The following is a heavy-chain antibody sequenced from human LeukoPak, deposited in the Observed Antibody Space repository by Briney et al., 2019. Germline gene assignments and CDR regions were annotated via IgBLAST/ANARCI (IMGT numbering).Heavy chain of an antibody. D-gene: IGHD3-22*01. CDR3: AKDRQYYYDSSGYYYGPTYYFDY. CDR1: GFTFSSYE. V-gene: IGHV3-23*01. CDR2: ISGSGGST. J-gene: IGHJ4*02. Sequence: GGSLRLSCAASGFTFSSYEMNWVRQAPGKGMEWVSAISGSGGSTYYADSVKGRFTISRDNSKNTLYLQMISLRAEDTAVYYCAKDRQYYYDSSGYYYGPTYYFDYWGQGTLVTVSS.